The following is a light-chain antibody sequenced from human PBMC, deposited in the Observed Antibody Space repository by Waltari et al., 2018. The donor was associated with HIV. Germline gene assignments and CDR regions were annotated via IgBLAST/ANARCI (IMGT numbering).Light chain of an antibody. Sequence: QSVVTQPPSASGTPGQRVTISCSGSNSNIGSSTVNWYLQLPGTAPKLLIDRNNPRASGVPDRFSGSKSGSSASLAISVLQSEDEADYYCATWDDSLHGPVFGGGTKLTVL. CDR2: RNN. CDR3: ATWDDSLHGPV. J-gene: IGLJ3*02. V-gene: IGLV1-44*01. CDR1: NSNIGSST.